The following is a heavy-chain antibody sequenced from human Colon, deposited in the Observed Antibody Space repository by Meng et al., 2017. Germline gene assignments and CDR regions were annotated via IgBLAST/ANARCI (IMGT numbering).Heavy chain of an antibody. D-gene: IGHD3-3*01. V-gene: IGHV3-30*01. CDR3: ARELGGSTYYDFWSGYFTISPIIYYGMDV. Sequence: GESLKISCAASGFTFSSYAMHWVRQAPGKGLEWVAVISYDGSNKYYADSVKGRFTISRDNSKNTLYLQMNSLRAEDTAVYYCARELGGSTYYDFWSGYFTISPIIYYGMDVWGQGTTVTVSS. CDR1: GFTFSSYA. J-gene: IGHJ6*02. CDR2: ISYDGSNK.